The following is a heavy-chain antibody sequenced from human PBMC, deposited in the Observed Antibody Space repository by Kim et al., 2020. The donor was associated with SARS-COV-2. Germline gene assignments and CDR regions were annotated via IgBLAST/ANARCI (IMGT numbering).Heavy chain of an antibody. Sequence: QKFTGSVTITRDTSAGTVYMELSSLRSEDTAVYYCARDGTTRNGGYYFDYWGQGALVTVSS. J-gene: IGHJ4*02. D-gene: IGHD1-1*01. CDR3: ARDGTTRNGGYYFDY. V-gene: IGHV1-3*01.